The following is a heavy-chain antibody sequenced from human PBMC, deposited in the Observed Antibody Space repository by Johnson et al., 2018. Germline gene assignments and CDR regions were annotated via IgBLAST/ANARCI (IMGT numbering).Heavy chain of an antibody. CDR1: GFAFSSYS. D-gene: IGHD3-10*01. CDR2: IWYDGSIK. CDR3: ARVRWFGELLSDAFDI. J-gene: IGHJ3*02. V-gene: IGHV3-33*08. Sequence: QVQLVESGGGLVKPGGSLRLSCAASGFAFSSYSMNWVRQAPGKGLEWVAVIWYDGSIKYYADSVKGRFTTSRDNSKNTLYLQMNSLRAEDTAVYYCARVRWFGELLSDAFDIWGQGTMVTVSS.